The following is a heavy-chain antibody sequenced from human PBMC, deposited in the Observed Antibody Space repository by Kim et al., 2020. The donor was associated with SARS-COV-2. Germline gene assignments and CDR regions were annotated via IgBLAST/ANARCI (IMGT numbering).Heavy chain of an antibody. Sequence: DTVKSRFTNSRDNAKNSLNLQMNSLRAEDTAVYYCARDPGSGWSKNAFDIWGQGTMVTVSS. V-gene: IGHV3-7*01. CDR3: ARDPGSGWSKNAFDI. J-gene: IGHJ3*02. D-gene: IGHD6-19*01.